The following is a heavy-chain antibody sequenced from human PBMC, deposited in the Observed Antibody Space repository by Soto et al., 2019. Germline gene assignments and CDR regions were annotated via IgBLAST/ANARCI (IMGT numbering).Heavy chain of an antibody. Sequence: SETLSLTCTVSGGSISSGDYYWSWIRQPPGKGLEWIGYIYYSGSTYYNPSLKSRVTISVDTSKNQFSLKLSPVTAADTAVYYCARAPRDEKYYYDSSGYYYGFDYWGQGTLVTVSS. J-gene: IGHJ4*02. CDR2: IYYSGST. CDR1: GGSISSGDYY. D-gene: IGHD3-22*01. CDR3: ARAPRDEKYYYDSSGYYYGFDY. V-gene: IGHV4-30-4*01.